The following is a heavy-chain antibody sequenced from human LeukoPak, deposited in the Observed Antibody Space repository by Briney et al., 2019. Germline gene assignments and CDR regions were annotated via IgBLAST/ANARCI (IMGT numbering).Heavy chain of an antibody. J-gene: IGHJ6*02. CDR1: GFTFSSYA. Sequence: GGSLRLSCAASGFTFSSYAMHWVRQAPGKGLEWVAVISYDGSNKYYADSVKGRFTISRDNSKNTLYLQMNSLRAEDTAVYYCAREYSYGPDRDYCYYGMDVWGQGTTVTVSS. CDR3: AREYSYGPDRDYCYYGMDV. CDR2: ISYDGSNK. V-gene: IGHV3-30*04. D-gene: IGHD5-18*01.